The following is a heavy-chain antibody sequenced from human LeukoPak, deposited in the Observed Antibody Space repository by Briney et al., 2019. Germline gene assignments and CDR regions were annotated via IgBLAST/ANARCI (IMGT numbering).Heavy chain of an antibody. CDR2: INHSGST. Sequence: PSETLSLTCAVYGGSFSGYYWSWIRQPPGKGLEWIGEINHSGSTNYNPSLKSRVTISVDTSKNQFSLKLSSVTAADTAVYYCARGRRRFSSSSGNWFDPWGQGTLVTVSS. CDR1: GGSFSGYY. D-gene: IGHD6-6*01. J-gene: IGHJ5*02. V-gene: IGHV4-34*01. CDR3: ARGRRRFSSSSGNWFDP.